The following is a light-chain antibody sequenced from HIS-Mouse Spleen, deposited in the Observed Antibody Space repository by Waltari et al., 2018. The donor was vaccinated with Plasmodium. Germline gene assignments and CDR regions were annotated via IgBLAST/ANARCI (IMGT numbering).Light chain of an antibody. Sequence: SYELTQPPSVSVSPGQTARITCSGDALPKQYAYWYQQKPGQAPVLVMYKDSERPSGIPARFSGSSSGTTVTLTISGVQAEDEADYYCQSADSSGTYRVFGGGTKLTVL. CDR2: KDS. J-gene: IGLJ2*01. CDR3: QSADSSGTYRV. V-gene: IGLV3-25*03. CDR1: ALPKQY.